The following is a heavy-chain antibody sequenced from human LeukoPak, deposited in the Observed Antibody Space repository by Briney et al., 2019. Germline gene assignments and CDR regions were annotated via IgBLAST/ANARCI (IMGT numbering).Heavy chain of an antibody. V-gene: IGHV3-43*02. CDR1: GFTFAAYA. J-gene: IGHJ4*02. Sequence: PGGSLRLSCAASGFTFAAYAMYWVRQLPGKRLEWVSLISGDSDNRYSAASVKGRFTISRDNSKNSLYLQMNSLTAEDTALYYCAIAYESGSFYRAFAYWGQGALVTVSS. D-gene: IGHD3-10*01. CDR2: ISGDSDNR. CDR3: AIAYESGSFYRAFAY.